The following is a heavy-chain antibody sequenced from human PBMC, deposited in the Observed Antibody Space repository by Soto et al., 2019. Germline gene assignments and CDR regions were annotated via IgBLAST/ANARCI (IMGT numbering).Heavy chain of an antibody. V-gene: IGHV3-30-3*01. CDR3: ASPRASAARPYYFDY. Sequence: GGSLRVSCAASGFTFSSYAMHWVRQAPGKGLEWVAVISYDGSNKYYADSVKGRFTISRDNSKNTLYLQMNSLRAEDTAVYYCASPRASAARPYYFDYWGQGTLVTVSS. CDR2: ISYDGSNK. J-gene: IGHJ4*02. CDR1: GFTFSSYA. D-gene: IGHD6-6*01.